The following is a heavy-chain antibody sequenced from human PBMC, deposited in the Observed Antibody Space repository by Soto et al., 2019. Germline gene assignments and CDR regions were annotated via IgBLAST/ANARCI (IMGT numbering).Heavy chain of an antibody. CDR1: GGVFRGYV. Sequence: SETLSLPRAVSGGVFRGYVRGWIRQPPGKGLEWIGEINHGGSTNYTPSLKSRVTISVDTSKNQFSLKLSSVTAADTAVYYCARGGNTGYTYWGQGILVTVSS. D-gene: IGHD5-12*01. CDR2: INHGGST. CDR3: ARGGNTGYTY. V-gene: IGHV4-34*01. J-gene: IGHJ4*02.